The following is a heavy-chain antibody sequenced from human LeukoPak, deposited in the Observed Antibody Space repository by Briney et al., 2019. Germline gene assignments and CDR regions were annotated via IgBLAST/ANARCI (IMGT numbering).Heavy chain of an antibody. CDR2: ISAYNGNT. J-gene: IGHJ4*02. V-gene: IGHV1-18*01. Sequence: ASVKVSCKASGYTFTSYGISWVRQAPGQGLEWMGWISAYNGNTNYAQKLQGRVTMTTETSTSTAYMELRSLRSDDTAVYYCARDPQVAYYYGSGSYNDYWGQGTLVTVSS. CDR1: GYTFTSYG. D-gene: IGHD3-10*01. CDR3: ARDPQVAYYYGSGSYNDY.